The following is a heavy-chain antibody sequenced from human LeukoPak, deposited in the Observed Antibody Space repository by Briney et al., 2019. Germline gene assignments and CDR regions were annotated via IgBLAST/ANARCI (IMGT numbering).Heavy chain of an antibody. V-gene: IGHV4-59*08. CDR1: GGSISSYY. Sequence: PSETLSLTCTVPGGSISSYYWTWIRQPPGQGLECIGHIYYRGSINYNSSVKSRVTMSVDTSKTQFSLKLTSVTAADTAVYYCARHLEMARSGRVGHDAFDIWGQGTVVTVSP. J-gene: IGHJ3*02. CDR3: ARHLEMARSGRVGHDAFDI. D-gene: IGHD5-24*01. CDR2: IYYRGSI.